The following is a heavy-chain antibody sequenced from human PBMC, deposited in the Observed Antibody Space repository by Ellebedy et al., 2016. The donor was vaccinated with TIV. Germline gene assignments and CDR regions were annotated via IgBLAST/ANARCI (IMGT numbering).Heavy chain of an antibody. CDR1: GFTFSKYG. V-gene: IGHV3-48*04. J-gene: IGHJ5*02. Sequence: PGGSLTLSCVASGFTFSKYGMNWPRQAPGKGLESVPYISGSSNTKHYADSVKRRFTVSRDNAKNSLYLQMNSLTVDDTAEYYCARNGYCTPSNCRSYNWFDPWGQGTLVTVSS. CDR2: ISGSSNTK. CDR3: ARNGYCTPSNCRSYNWFDP. D-gene: IGHD2-8*01.